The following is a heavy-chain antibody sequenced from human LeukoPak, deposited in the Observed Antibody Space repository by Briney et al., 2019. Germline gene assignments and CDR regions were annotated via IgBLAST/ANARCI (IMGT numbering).Heavy chain of an antibody. V-gene: IGHV3-23*01. CDR3: AKGDGSGPVPH. CDR2: INSGGAI. J-gene: IGHJ4*02. D-gene: IGHD3-22*01. CDR1: GFTFSDYA. Sequence: GGSLRLSCAASGFTFSDYAMTWVRQAPGKGLEWVSTINSGGAINYADSVKGRFTISRDNSKNTLYLQMNSLRAEDTAVYYCAKGDGSGPVPHWGQGTLVTVSS.